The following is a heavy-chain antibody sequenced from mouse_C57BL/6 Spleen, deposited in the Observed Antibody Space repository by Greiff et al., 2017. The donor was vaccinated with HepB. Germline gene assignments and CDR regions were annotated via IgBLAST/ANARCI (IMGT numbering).Heavy chain of an antibody. V-gene: IGHV1-26*01. J-gene: IGHJ3*01. D-gene: IGHD2-4*01. CDR3: ARIDYDGY. CDR1: GYTFTDYY. Sequence: VQLQQSGPELVKPGASVKISCKASGYTFTDYYMNWVKQSHGKSLEWIGDINPNNGGTSYNQKFKGKATLTVDKSSSTAYMELRSLTSEDSAVYYCARIDYDGYWGQGTLVTVSA. CDR2: INPNNGGT.